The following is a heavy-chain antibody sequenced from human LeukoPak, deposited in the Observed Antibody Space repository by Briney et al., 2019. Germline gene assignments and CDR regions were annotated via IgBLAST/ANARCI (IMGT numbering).Heavy chain of an antibody. Sequence: SQTLSLTCTVSGGSISSGGYYWSWIRRHPGKGLEWIGYIYYSGSTYYNPSLKSRVTISVDTSRNQFSLKLSSVTAADTAVYYCARDRGPLGYYDSSGYDIWGQGTMVTVSS. D-gene: IGHD3-22*01. CDR3: ARDRGPLGYYDSSGYDI. CDR2: IYYSGST. J-gene: IGHJ3*02. CDR1: GGSISSGGYY. V-gene: IGHV4-31*03.